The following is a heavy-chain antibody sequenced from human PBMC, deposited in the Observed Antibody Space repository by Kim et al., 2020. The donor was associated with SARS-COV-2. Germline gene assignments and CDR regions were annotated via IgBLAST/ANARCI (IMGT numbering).Heavy chain of an antibody. CDR2: INAGNGNT. V-gene: IGHV1-3*01. J-gene: IGHJ6*02. D-gene: IGHD3-9*01. CDR3: ARTPGRRYDILTGSHYYYGMDV. CDR1: GYTFTSYA. Sequence: ASVKVSCKASGYTFTSYAMHWVRQAPGQRLEWMGWINAGNGNTKYSQKFQGRVTITRDTSASTAYMELSSLRSEDTAVYYCARTPGRRYDILTGSHYYYGMDVWGQGTTVTVSS.